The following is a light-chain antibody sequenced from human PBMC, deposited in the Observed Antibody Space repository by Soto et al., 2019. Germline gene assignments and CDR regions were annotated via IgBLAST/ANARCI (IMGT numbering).Light chain of an antibody. J-gene: IGKJ1*01. CDR1: QSISSN. Sequence: VMTESPATLSVSPGERATLSCRASQSISSNLAWYQQKPGQAPRLLTFRTSSRATGIPDRFSGSGSGTDFTLTISRLEPEDFAVYYCQQYGSSGTSGQGTKVDIK. CDR3: QQYGSSGT. CDR2: RTS. V-gene: IGKV3-20*01.